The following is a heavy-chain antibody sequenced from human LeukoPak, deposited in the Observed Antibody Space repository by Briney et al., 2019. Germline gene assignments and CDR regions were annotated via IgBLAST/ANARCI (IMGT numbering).Heavy chain of an antibody. CDR1: GGSFSGYY. CDR2: INHSGST. V-gene: IGHV4-34*01. CDR3: ARFACSSTTGLQTDREHYFDY. D-gene: IGHD2-2*01. Sequence: SETLSLTCAVYGGSFSGYYWSWIRQPPGKGLEWIGEINHSGSTNYNPSLKSRVTIPVDTSKNQFSLKLSSVTAADTAVYYCARFACSSTTGLQTDREHYFDYWGQGTLVTVSS. J-gene: IGHJ4*02.